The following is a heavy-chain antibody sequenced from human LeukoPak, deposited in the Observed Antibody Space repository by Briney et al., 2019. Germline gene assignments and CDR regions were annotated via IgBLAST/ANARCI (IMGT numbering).Heavy chain of an antibody. Sequence: GGSLRLSCAGTGFSFSNFGMDWVRQAPGKGLECVSFISGSSGTIYYADSVKGRFTISRDNTKNSLYLQMNSLRDEDTAIYYCARERGGFGGYLTYYYLDVWGKGTTVTVSS. CDR2: ISGSSGTI. J-gene: IGHJ6*03. CDR1: GFSFSNFG. V-gene: IGHV3-48*02. D-gene: IGHD5-12*01. CDR3: ARERGGFGGYLTYYYLDV.